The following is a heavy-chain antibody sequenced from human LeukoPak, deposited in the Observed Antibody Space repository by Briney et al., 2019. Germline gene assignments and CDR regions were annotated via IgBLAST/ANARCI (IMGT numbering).Heavy chain of an antibody. D-gene: IGHD1-1*01. Sequence: GESLRLSCAASGFTVSSNYMSWVRQAPGKGLEWVSTIRSNGDTTYNADSVKGRFTISRDNSKNTLYLELNSLRVEDTATFYCAKGQELDDGVFDSWGQGTMVTVSS. CDR3: AKGQELDDGVFDS. V-gene: IGHV3-23*01. J-gene: IGHJ4*02. CDR1: GFTVSSNY. CDR2: IRSNGDTT.